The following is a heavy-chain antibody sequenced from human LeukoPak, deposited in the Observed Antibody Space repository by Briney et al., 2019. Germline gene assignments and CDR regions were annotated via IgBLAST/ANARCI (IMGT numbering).Heavy chain of an antibody. CDR1: GGTFSSYA. D-gene: IGHD5-12*01. CDR2: IIPILGIA. Sequence: GSSVKVSCKASGGTFSSYATSWVRQAPGQGLEWMGRIIPILGIANYAQKFQGRVTITADKSTSTAYMELSSLRSEDTAVYYCARVGMVATFDYWGQGTLVTVSS. CDR3: ARVGMVATFDY. V-gene: IGHV1-69*04. J-gene: IGHJ4*02.